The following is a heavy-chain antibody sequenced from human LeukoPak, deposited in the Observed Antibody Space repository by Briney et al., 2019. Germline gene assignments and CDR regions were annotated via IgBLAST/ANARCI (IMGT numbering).Heavy chain of an antibody. Sequence: GGSLRLSWAASGFTFSSSNMHWVRQATGKGLEWVSAIGTAGDTYYPGSVKGRFPISRENAKNSLYLQMNSLRAGDTAVYYCARLRSAAFYIWGQGTMVTVSS. D-gene: IGHD4-17*01. CDR2: IGTAGDT. CDR3: ARLRSAAFYI. J-gene: IGHJ3*02. V-gene: IGHV3-13*01. CDR1: GFTFSSSN.